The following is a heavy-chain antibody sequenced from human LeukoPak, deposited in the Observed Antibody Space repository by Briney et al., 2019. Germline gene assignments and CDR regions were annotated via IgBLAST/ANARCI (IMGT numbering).Heavy chain of an antibody. J-gene: IGHJ3*02. CDR3: ARHGVAGPYDAFDI. Sequence: PGESLKISCKGSGYTFTSYWIAWVRQMPGRGLESMGIIYPGDSDTRYSPSFQGQVTISADKSISTAYLQWSSLRASDTAMYYCARHGVAGPYDAFDIWGQGTRVTVSS. CDR2: IYPGDSDT. CDR1: GYTFTSYW. V-gene: IGHV5-51*01. D-gene: IGHD3-3*01.